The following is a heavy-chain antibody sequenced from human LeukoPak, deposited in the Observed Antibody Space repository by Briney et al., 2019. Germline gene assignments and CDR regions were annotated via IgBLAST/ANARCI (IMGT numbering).Heavy chain of an antibody. D-gene: IGHD2-2*01. CDR3: ARQQLPNGAYYFDY. Sequence: SETLSLTCTVSGGSISSSSYYWGLIRQPPGKGLEWIASMSYTGTTYYNPSLKSRVTISVDTSKNQFSLKLSSVTAANTAVYYCARQQLPNGAYYFDYWGQGTLVTVSS. J-gene: IGHJ4*02. CDR2: MSYTGTT. CDR1: GGSISSSSYY. V-gene: IGHV4-39*01.